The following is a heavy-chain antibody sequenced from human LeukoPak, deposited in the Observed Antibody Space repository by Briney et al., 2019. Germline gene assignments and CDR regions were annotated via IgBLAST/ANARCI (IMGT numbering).Heavy chain of an antibody. CDR3: ARVRVTGTTSGAFDY. J-gene: IGHJ4*02. V-gene: IGHV3-30-3*01. D-gene: IGHD1-1*01. Sequence: GGSLRLSCAASGFTFSSYAMHWVRQAPGKELEWVAVISYDGSNKYYADSVKGRFTISSDNSKNTLYLQMNSLRAEDTAVYYCARVRVTGTTSGAFDYWGQGTLVTVSS. CDR2: ISYDGSNK. CDR1: GFTFSSYA.